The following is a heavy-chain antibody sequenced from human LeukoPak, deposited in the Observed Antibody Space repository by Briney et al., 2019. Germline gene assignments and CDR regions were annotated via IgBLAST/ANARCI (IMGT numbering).Heavy chain of an antibody. V-gene: IGHV1-3*01. CDR2: INAGNGNT. CDR3: AKDEKGYYHDTSGYPDAFDI. D-gene: IGHD3-22*01. Sequence: GGSLRLSCAASGFTFSSYGMHWVRQAPGQRLEWMGWINAGNGNTKYSQKFQDRVTVTRDTSTSTAYMELSSLRSEDTAVYYCAKDEKGYYHDTSGYPDAFDIWGQGTMVTVSS. J-gene: IGHJ3*02. CDR1: GFTFSSYG.